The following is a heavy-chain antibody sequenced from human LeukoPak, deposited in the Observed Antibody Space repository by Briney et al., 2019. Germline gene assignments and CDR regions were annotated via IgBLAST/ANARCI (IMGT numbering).Heavy chain of an antibody. J-gene: IGHJ4*02. V-gene: IGHV3-53*01. D-gene: IGHD3-9*01. CDR1: GFTVSSNY. Sequence: GGSLRLSCAVSGFTVSSNYMSWVRQAPGKGLEWVSVIYSGGNTYYADSVKGRFTISRDNSKNTLYLQMNSLRAEDTATYYCARDSPLLTVWGQGTLVTVSS. CDR2: IYSGGNT. CDR3: ARDSPLLTV.